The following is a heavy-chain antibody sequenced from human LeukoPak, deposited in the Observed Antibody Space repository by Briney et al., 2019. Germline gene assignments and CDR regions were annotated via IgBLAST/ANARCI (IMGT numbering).Heavy chain of an antibody. D-gene: IGHD2-2*01. CDR1: GGSISSGSYY. CDR3: ARDKGCSSTSCYSYYYYGMDV. V-gene: IGHV4-61*02. J-gene: IGHJ6*02. CDR2: IYTSGST. Sequence: SQTLSLTCTVSGGSISSGSYYWSWIRQPAGKGLEWMGRIYTSGSTNYNPSLKSRVTISVDTSKNQFSLKLSSVTAADTAVYYCARDKGCSSTSCYSYYYYGMDVWGQGTLVTVSS.